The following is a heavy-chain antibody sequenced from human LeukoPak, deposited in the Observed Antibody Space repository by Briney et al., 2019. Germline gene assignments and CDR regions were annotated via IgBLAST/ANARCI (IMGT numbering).Heavy chain of an antibody. CDR3: ARGHRMIVVVKGLNWFDP. CDR1: GGSFSGYF. J-gene: IGHJ5*02. Sequence: SETLSLTCGVYGGSFSGYFWSWIRQPPGKGLEWIGEINHSGSTNYNPSLKSRVTISVDTSKNQFSLKLSSVTAADTAVYYCARGHRMIVVVKGLNWFDPWGQGTLVTVSS. D-gene: IGHD3-22*01. V-gene: IGHV4-34*01. CDR2: INHSGST.